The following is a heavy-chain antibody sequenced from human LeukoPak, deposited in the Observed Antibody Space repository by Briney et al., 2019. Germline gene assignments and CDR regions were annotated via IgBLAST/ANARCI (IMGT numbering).Heavy chain of an antibody. CDR2: VYPAGSQT. V-gene: IGHV5-51*01. CDR1: SYSFTDYW. CDR3: ARRYYYDSSGLLDI. J-gene: IGHJ3*02. Sequence: GESLKISCKASSYSFTDYWIGWVRQMPGQGLEWMGIVYPAGSQTIYSPSFQGQVTISADKSISTAYLQWSSLKASDTAMYYCARRYYYDSSGLLDIWGQGTMVTVSS. D-gene: IGHD3-22*01.